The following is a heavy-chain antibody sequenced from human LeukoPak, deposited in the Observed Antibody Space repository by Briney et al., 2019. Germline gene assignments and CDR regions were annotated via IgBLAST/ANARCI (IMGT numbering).Heavy chain of an antibody. CDR1: GFTFSSYG. D-gene: IGHD5-18*01. Sequence: PGGSLRLSCAASGFTFSSYGMHWVRQAPGKGLEGVAVIWYDGSNKYYADSVKGRFTISRDNSKNTLYLQMNSLRAEDTAVYYCARVNGYSYGKSNYFDYWGQGTLVTVSS. CDR2: IWYDGSNK. CDR3: ARVNGYSYGKSNYFDY. J-gene: IGHJ4*02. V-gene: IGHV3-33*01.